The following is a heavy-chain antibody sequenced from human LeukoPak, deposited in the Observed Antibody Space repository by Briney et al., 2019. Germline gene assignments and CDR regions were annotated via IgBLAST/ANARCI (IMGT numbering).Heavy chain of an antibody. V-gene: IGHV4-30-2*01. CDR1: GGSISSGGYY. Sequence: PSETLSLTCTVSGGSISSGGYYWSWIRQPPGKGREWIGYIYHSGSTYYHPSLKSRVTISVDRSKNQFSLKLSSVTAADTAVYYCARRKVVVVPAARNGAAFDIWGQGTMVTVSS. J-gene: IGHJ3*02. CDR3: ARRKVVVVPAARNGAAFDI. CDR2: IYHSGST. D-gene: IGHD2-2*01.